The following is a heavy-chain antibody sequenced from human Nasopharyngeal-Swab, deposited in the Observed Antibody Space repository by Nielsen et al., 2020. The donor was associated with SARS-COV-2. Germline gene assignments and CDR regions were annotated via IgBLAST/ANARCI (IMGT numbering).Heavy chain of an antibody. D-gene: IGHD5-12*01. Sequence: EGSLRLSCAASGFTFSNYWMHWVRQAPGKGLEWVAVISYDGTNKFYPASVKGRFTISRDNFRNTLSLQMNSLRPEDTAVYFCVKDRIVATNLFDYWGQGTQVTVSS. CDR1: GFTFSNYW. J-gene: IGHJ4*02. CDR2: ISYDGTNK. CDR3: VKDRIVATNLFDY. V-gene: IGHV3-30*18.